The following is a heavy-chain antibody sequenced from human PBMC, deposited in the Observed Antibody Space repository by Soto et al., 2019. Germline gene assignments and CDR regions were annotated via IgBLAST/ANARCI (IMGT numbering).Heavy chain of an antibody. CDR3: AARLFLLKLWFDK. D-gene: IGHD2-21*01. Sequence: QLQVQELGPGLVKPSETLSLTCIVSGDSINSHNDYWGWIRQPPGKGLEWIGSLYYGGTTYYNPSLKSRVAISVDATKIHFSLELASMTAADTAVYYCAARLFLLKLWFDKWGPGSLVTVSA. CDR1: GDSINSHNDY. CDR2: LYYGGTT. V-gene: IGHV4-39*02. J-gene: IGHJ4*02.